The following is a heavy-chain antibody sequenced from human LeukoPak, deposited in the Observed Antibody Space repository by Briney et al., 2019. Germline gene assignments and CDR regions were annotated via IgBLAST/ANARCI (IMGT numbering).Heavy chain of an antibody. J-gene: IGHJ4*02. CDR1: GYSISSGYY. V-gene: IGHV4-38-2*02. CDR3: ARPYSGSYGYFDY. Sequence: PSETLSLTCTVSGYSISSGYYWGWIRQPPGKGLEWIGSIYHSGSTYYNPSLKSRVTISVDTSKNQFSLKLSSVTAADTAVYYCARPYSGSYGYFDYWGQGTLVTVSS. CDR2: IYHSGST. D-gene: IGHD1-26*01.